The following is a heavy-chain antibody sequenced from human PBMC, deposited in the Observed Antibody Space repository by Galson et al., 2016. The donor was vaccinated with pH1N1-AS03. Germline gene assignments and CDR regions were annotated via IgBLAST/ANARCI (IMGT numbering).Heavy chain of an antibody. V-gene: IGHV3-7*04. CDR1: GFTFSTYW. CDR2: MNQGGSER. CDR3: ARAPPYSGNLYYFDS. J-gene: IGHJ4*02. D-gene: IGHD1-26*01. Sequence: SLRLSCAASGFTFSTYWMSWVRQAPGKGLEWVASMNQGGSERYYVDSVKGRFTISRANAKNSLYLQMNSLRPEDTALYYCARAPPYSGNLYYFDSWGQGALVTVSS.